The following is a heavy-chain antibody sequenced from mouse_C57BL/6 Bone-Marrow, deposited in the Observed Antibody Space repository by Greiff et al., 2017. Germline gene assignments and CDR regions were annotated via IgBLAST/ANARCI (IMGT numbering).Heavy chain of an antibody. V-gene: IGHV5-4*03. J-gene: IGHJ2*01. CDR3: ARAYYGSSSYYFDY. D-gene: IGHD1-1*01. CDR2: ISDGGSYT. Sequence: EVKLVESGGGLVKPGGSLKLSCAASGFTFSSYAMSWVRQTPEKRLEWVATISDGGSYTYYPENVKGRFTISRDNAKNNLYLQMSHLKSEDTAMYYCARAYYGSSSYYFDYWGQGTTLTVSS. CDR1: GFTFSSYA.